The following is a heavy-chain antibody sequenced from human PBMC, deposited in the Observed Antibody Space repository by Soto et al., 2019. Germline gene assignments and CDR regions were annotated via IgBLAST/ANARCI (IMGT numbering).Heavy chain of an antibody. J-gene: IGHJ4*01. V-gene: IGHV1-2*02. CDR3: ARGGTWYSSSWYCFDY. D-gene: IGHD6-13*01. CDR1: GYTFTGYY. CDR2: INPNSGGT. Sequence: ASVKVSCKASGYTFTGYYMHWVRQAPGQGLEWMGWINPNSGGTNYAQKLQGRVTMTRDTSISTAYMELSRLRSDDTAVYYLARGGTWYSSSWYCFDYWGQGTRVTVSS.